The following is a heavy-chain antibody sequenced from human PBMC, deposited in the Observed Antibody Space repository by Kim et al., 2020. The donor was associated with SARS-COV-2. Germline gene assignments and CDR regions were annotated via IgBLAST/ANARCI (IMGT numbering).Heavy chain of an antibody. D-gene: IGHD3-10*01. J-gene: IGHJ6*02. V-gene: IGHV3-74*01. Sequence: DSGKGRFTISRDNAKTTLYLQMNSLRAEDTAVYYCARDGSVYYYYGMDVWGQGTTVTVSS. CDR3: ARDGSVYYYYGMDV.